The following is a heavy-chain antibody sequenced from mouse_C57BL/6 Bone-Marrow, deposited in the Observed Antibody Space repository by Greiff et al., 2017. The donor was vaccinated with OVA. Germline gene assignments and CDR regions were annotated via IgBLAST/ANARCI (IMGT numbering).Heavy chain of an antibody. Sequence: VHLVESGPGLVQPSQSLSITCTVSGFSLTSYGVHWVRQSPGKGLEWLGVIWSGGSTDYNAAFISRLSISKDNSKSQVFFKMNSLQADDTAIYYCARIGTGRVYWGQGTLVTVSA. CDR2: IWSGGST. V-gene: IGHV2-2*01. CDR1: GFSLTSYG. CDR3: ARIGTGRVY. D-gene: IGHD4-1*01. J-gene: IGHJ3*01.